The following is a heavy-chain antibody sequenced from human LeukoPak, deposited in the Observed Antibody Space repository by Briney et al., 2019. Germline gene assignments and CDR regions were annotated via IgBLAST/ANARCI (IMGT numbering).Heavy chain of an antibody. Sequence: ASVKVSCKASGYTFTGYYIHWVRQAPGEGLEWMGRINPNSGGTNYAQKFQGSVTMTRDTSISTAYMELTRLNSDDTAAYYCAKNMGYGDYWYFDLWGRGTLVTVSS. CDR3: AKNMGYGDYWYFDL. V-gene: IGHV1-2*06. CDR1: GYTFTGYY. CDR2: INPNSGGT. D-gene: IGHD4-17*01. J-gene: IGHJ2*01.